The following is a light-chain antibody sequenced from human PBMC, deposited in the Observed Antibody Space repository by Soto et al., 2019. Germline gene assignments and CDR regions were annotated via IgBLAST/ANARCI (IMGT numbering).Light chain of an antibody. CDR2: EVT. V-gene: IGLV2-14*01. CDR1: SGDIGSYNR. Sequence: QSVLTQPASVSGSPGQSITISCTGTSGDIGSYNRVSWYQQHPGKAPKLIIYEVTDRPSGVSNRFSGSKSGNTASLTISGFQAEDEAEYYCSSYTNIYTRGCVFGTGTKATVL. CDR3: SSYTNIYTRGCV. J-gene: IGLJ1*01.